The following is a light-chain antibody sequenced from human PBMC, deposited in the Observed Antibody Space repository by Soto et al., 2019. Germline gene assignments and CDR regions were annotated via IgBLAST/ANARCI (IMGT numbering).Light chain of an antibody. CDR3: CSQAGSYTYV. CDR1: SSDVGGYNY. CDR2: DVS. V-gene: IGLV2-11*01. Sequence: QSALTQPRSVSGSPGQSVTISCTGTSSDVGGYNYVSWYQQHPGKAPKVMIYDVSKRPSGVPDRFSGSKSGNTASLTISGLQAEDEADYYCCSQAGSYTYVVGTGTKLTVL. J-gene: IGLJ1*01.